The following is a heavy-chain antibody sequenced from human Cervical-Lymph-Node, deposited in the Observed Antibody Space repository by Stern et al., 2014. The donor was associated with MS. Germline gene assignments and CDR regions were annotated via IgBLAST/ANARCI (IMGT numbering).Heavy chain of an antibody. CDR2: IHYSGST. CDR1: GGSISTFY. Sequence: QLVQSGPGLVKPSETLSLTCTVSGGSISTFYWNWIRQSPGTGLEWIGQIHYSGSTNYNPSLKSRVTISVDTSKNQFSLNLRSVTAADTAVYFCARRDYYDSSGYYDDAFDIWGQGTMVTVSS. CDR3: ARRDYYDSSGYYDDAFDI. V-gene: IGHV4-59*01. J-gene: IGHJ3*02. D-gene: IGHD3-22*01.